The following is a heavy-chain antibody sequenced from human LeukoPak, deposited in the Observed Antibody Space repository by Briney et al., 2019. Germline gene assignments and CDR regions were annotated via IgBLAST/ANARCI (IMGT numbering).Heavy chain of an antibody. V-gene: IGHV4-4*07. CDR2: IYTSGST. J-gene: IGHJ2*01. CDR3: AREKIYIYYDSSGYYHHWYFDL. CDR1: GGSISSYY. Sequence: PSETLSLTCTVSGGSISSYYGSWIRQPAGKGLEWIGRIYTSGSTNYNPSPKRRVTMSVDTSKSQFSLNLSSVTDADTAVYYCAREKIYIYYDSSGYYHHWYFDLWGRGTLVTVSS. D-gene: IGHD3-22*01.